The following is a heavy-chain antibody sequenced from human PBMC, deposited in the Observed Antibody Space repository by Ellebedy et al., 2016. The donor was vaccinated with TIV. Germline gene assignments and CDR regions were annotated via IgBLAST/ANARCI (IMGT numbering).Heavy chain of an antibody. CDR2: IYYSGST. CDR3: AGGVVPAAIPTRYFDY. J-gene: IGHJ4*02. CDR1: GGSISSYY. V-gene: IGHV4-59*12. D-gene: IGHD2-2*01. Sequence: MPSETLSLTCTVSGGSISSYYWSWIRQPPGKGLEWIGYIYYSGSTNYNPSLKSRVTISVDTSKNQFSLKLSSVTAADTAVYYCAGGVVPAAIPTRYFDYWGQGTLVTVSS.